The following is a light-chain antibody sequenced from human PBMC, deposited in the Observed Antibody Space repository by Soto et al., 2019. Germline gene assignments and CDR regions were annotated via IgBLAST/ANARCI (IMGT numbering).Light chain of an antibody. V-gene: IGLV1-44*01. Sequence: QAVVTQPPSASGTPGQRVTISCSGSSSNIGSNTVNWYQQLPGTAPKLLIYNSNERPSGVPDRFSGSKSGASASLAISGLQSEDEADYYCAAWDDSLNGYVFGTGTKLTVL. CDR3: AAWDDSLNGYV. CDR2: NSN. CDR1: SSNIGSNT. J-gene: IGLJ1*01.